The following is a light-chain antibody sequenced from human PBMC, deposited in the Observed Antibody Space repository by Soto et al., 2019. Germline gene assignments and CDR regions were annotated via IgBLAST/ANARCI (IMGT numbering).Light chain of an antibody. CDR3: CSSSASGSTFDVL. CDR1: SNNIGNYNL. CDR2: ESS. J-gene: IGLJ3*02. V-gene: IGLV2-23*03. Sequence: QSALTQPASVSGSPGQAITISCTGTSNNIGNYNLVSWYQLHPGKAPRLMIYESSQRPSGVSDRFSGSKSGNTASLTISGLQADDEADYYCCSSSASGSTFDVLFGGGTKLTVL.